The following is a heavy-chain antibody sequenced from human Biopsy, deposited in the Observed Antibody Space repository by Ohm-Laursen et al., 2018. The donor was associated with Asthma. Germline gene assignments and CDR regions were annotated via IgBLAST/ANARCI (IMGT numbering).Heavy chain of an antibody. Sequence: SETLSLTCTVSGDSSNSGGYSWTWIRQLPGKGLEWIGYISYTGTTYYNPSLKSRVTISVDTSKNRFSLKLSSVTAADTAVYYCARHWDWGSFFDYWGQGTPVTVSS. CDR1: GDSSNSGGYS. J-gene: IGHJ4*02. CDR3: ARHWDWGSFFDY. V-gene: IGHV4-39*01. CDR2: ISYTGTT. D-gene: IGHD7-27*01.